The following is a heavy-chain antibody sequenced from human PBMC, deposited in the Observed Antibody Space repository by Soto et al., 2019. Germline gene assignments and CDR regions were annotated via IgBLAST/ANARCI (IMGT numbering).Heavy chain of an antibody. V-gene: IGHV3-73*01. CDR1: GFTFSGSA. Sequence: GGSLRLSCAASGFTFSGSAMHWVRQASGKGLEWVGRIRSKANSYATAYAASVKGRFTISRDDSKNTAYLQMNSLKTEDTAVYYCTLGGPQDSQHWGQGTLVTSPQ. J-gene: IGHJ1*01. CDR3: TLGGPQDSQH. CDR2: IRSKANSYAT.